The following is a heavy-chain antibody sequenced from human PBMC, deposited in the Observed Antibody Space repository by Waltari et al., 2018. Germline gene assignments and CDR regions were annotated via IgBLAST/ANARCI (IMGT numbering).Heavy chain of an antibody. Sequence: EVQLVESGGGLVKPGGSLRLSCAASGFTFSSYSMNWVRQAPGKGLEWVSSISSSSSYIYYADSGKGRFTISRDNAKNSLYLQMNSLRAEDTAVYYCASYPGVGATYALPDYWGQGTLVTVSS. V-gene: IGHV3-21*01. J-gene: IGHJ4*02. CDR1: GFTFSSYS. D-gene: IGHD1-26*01. CDR2: ISSSSSYI. CDR3: ASYPGVGATYALPDY.